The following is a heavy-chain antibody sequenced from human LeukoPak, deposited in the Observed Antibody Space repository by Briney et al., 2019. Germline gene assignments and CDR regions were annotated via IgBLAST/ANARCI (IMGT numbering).Heavy chain of an antibody. CDR2: IYYSGST. J-gene: IGHJ4*02. CDR3: ARTPTFWSGYYRGFYFDY. Sequence: SETLSLTCTVSGGSISSYYWSWIRQPPGKGLEWIGYIYYSGSTNYNPSLKSRATISVDTSKNQFSLKLSSVTAADTAVYYCARTPTFWSGYYRGFYFDYWGQGTLVTVSS. D-gene: IGHD3-3*01. CDR1: GGSISSYY. V-gene: IGHV4-59*01.